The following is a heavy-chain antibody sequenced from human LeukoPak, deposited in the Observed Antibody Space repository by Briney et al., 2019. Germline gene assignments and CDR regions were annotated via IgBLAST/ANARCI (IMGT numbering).Heavy chain of an antibody. CDR2: IDYSGYT. V-gene: IGHV4-59*13. D-gene: IGHD3-10*01. J-gene: IGHJ5*02. CDR1: GGSINSYY. CDR3: ARGGYYGSGNDFRFDP. Sequence: SETLSLTCTVSGGSINSYYWSRIRQPPGKGLEWIGYIDYSGYTNYNPSLKSRVTISVDTSKNQFSLKLTSVTAADTAVYFCARGGYYGSGNDFRFDPWGQGTLVTVSS.